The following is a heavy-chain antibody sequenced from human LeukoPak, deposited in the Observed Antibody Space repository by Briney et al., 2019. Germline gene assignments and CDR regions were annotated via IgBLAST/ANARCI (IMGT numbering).Heavy chain of an antibody. D-gene: IGHD3-16*01. CDR1: GDSVSNNSAA. CDR2: TYFRSKWYI. CDR3: ARVHYVGELHWFDP. Sequence: SQTLSLTCAISGDSVSNNSAAWYWIRPSPSRGLEWLGRTYFRSKWYIDYAVSVQGRISINPDTSRNQFSLHLYSVTPEDTAVYYCARVHYVGELHWFDPWGQGTLVTVSS. J-gene: IGHJ5*02. V-gene: IGHV6-1*01.